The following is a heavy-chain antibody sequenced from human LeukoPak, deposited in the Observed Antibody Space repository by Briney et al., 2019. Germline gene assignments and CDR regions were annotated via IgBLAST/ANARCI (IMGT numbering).Heavy chain of an antibody. CDR1: GFSFSGSW. Sequence: GGSLRLSCEASGFSFSGSWMSWVRQVPGKGLEWLADMNPAGSEILYVDPVKGRFTISRDNSKNSRYLQMDGLRAEDTAVYYCAKGKYQLPFCSMDVWGQGTTVTVSS. D-gene: IGHD2-2*01. J-gene: IGHJ6*02. V-gene: IGHV3-7*03. CDR3: AKGKYQLPFCSMDV. CDR2: MNPAGSEI.